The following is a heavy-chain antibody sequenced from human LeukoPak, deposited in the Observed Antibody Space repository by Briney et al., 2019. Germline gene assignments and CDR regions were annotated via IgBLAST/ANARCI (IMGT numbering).Heavy chain of an antibody. CDR3: ARADYYASSGSSSHDDFDI. D-gene: IGHD3-22*01. CDR1: GFTFSSYA. V-gene: IGHV3-30-3*01. Sequence: PGGSLRLSCAASGFTFSSYAMHWVRQAPGKGLEWVAVISYEGSNKYYGDSVKGRFTISRDNSKNTLYLQMNSLRAEDTAVYYCARADYYASSGSSSHDDFDIWGQGTMVTVSS. CDR2: ISYEGSNK. J-gene: IGHJ3*02.